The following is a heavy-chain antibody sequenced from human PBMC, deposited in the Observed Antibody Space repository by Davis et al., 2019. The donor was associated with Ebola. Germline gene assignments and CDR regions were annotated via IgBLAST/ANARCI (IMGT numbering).Heavy chain of an antibody. J-gene: IGHJ6*02. CDR3: ARDSSDAALYRMDV. Sequence: PGRSLRLSCLRAGFTFSDYSMNWVRQAPGKGLEWVSSIRDTGTYIYYAASVKGRFTISRDNAYNSLYLQMNSLRAEDTAVYYCARDSSDAALYRMDVWGQGTTVTVSS. CDR1: GFTFSDYS. V-gene: IGHV3-21*01. CDR2: IRDTGTYI. D-gene: IGHD6-6*01.